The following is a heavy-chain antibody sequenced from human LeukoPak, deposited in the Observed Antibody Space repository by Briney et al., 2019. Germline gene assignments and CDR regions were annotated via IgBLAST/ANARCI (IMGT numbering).Heavy chain of an antibody. CDR3: VGDIAAAEVSY. D-gene: IGHD6-13*01. J-gene: IGHJ4*02. Sequence: GGSLRLSCTASGFTFSNYAMTWVRQAPGKGLEWVSSISGTGGRTYSADSVKGRFTISRDNSKNTLYLQMSSLRAEDTAVYYCVGDIAAAEVSYWGQGTLVTVSS. V-gene: IGHV3-64D*06. CDR1: GFTFSNYA. CDR2: ISGTGGRT.